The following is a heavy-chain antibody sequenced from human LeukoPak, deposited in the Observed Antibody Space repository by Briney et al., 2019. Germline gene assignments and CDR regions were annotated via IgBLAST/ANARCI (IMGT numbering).Heavy chain of an antibody. J-gene: IGHJ4*02. CDR1: GYTFSSYD. CDR2: MNPNSGNT. Sequence: ASVKVSCKASGYTFSSYDINWVRQATGQGLEWMAWMNPNSGNTGYAHNLKGRVTVTWDTSINTAYMELSGLRSEDTAVYYCARGGAQGMWPDYWGQGTLVTVSS. V-gene: IGHV1-8*01. CDR3: ARGGAQGMWPDY. D-gene: IGHD2-21*01.